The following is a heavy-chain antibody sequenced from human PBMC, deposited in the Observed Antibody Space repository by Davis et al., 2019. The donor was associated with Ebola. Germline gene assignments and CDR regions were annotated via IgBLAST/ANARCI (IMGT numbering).Heavy chain of an antibody. CDR1: GFTFSSYG. Sequence: GESLKISCAASGFTFSSYGMHWVRQAPGKGLEWVAVISYDGSKKYYADSVKGRFTISRDNSKNTLYLQMNSLRAEDTAVYYCAKGDRMDVWGQGTTVTVSS. CDR3: AKGDRMDV. J-gene: IGHJ6*02. CDR2: ISYDGSKK. D-gene: IGHD3-22*01. V-gene: IGHV3-30*18.